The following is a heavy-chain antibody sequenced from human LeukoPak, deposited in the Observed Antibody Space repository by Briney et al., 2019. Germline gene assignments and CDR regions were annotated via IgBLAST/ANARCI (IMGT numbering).Heavy chain of an antibody. J-gene: IGHJ4*02. CDR1: GGSISSYY. CDR3: ARLDFPYDFWSGYLSGFFDY. Sequence: SETLSLTCTVSGGSISSYYWSWIRQPPGKGLEWIGYIYYSGSTNYNPSLKSRVTISVDTSKNQFSLKLSSVTAADTAVYYCARLDFPYDFWSGYLSGFFDYWGQGTLVTVSS. V-gene: IGHV4-59*08. D-gene: IGHD3-3*01. CDR2: IYYSGST.